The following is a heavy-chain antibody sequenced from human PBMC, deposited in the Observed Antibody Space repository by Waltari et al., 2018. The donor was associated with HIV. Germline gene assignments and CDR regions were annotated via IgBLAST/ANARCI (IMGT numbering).Heavy chain of an antibody. CDR1: GPSIRSRRYY. CDR2: TMYSGST. CDR3: ARHDGTSYYFGSDMNPRPFSFWFAS. D-gene: IGHD3-10*01. J-gene: IGHJ5*01. V-gene: IGHV4-39*01. Sequence: QLLLQESGPGLVRPSETLSLTCPVTGPSIRSRRYYWGWVRQPPGKGLEWIVSTMYSGSTYNNPSLKSRVAISVDTSRNQFSLNLTSVTAADTALYYCARHDGTSYYFGSDMNPRPFSFWFASWGQGILVTVSS.